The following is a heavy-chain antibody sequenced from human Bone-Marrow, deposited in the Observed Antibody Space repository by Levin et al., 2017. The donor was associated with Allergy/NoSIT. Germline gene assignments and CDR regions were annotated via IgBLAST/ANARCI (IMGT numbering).Heavy chain of an antibody. Sequence: GESLKISCKGSGYFFTSYWIGWVRQMPGKGLEWMGIIFPGDSETRYSPTFQGHVIVSVDKSISTAYLQWTSLKASDSAMYYCVRGRTATVPFGFDPWGQGTLVTVSS. CDR2: IFPGDSET. V-gene: IGHV5-51*01. CDR1: GYFFTSYW. D-gene: IGHD4-11*01. J-gene: IGHJ5*02. CDR3: VRGRTATVPFGFDP.